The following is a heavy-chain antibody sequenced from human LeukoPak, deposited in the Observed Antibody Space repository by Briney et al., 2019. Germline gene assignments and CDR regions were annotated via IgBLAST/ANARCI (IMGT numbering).Heavy chain of an antibody. CDR2: IYYSGST. V-gene: IGHV4-59*01. J-gene: IGHJ3*02. CDR1: GGSISSYY. CDR3: ARDVGATYDAFDI. D-gene: IGHD1-26*01. Sequence: PSETLSLTCTVSGGSISSYYWSWIRQPPGKGLEWIGYIYYSGSTNYNPSLKSRVTISVDTSKNQFSLELSSVTAADTAVYYCARDVGATYDAFDIWGQGTMVTVSS.